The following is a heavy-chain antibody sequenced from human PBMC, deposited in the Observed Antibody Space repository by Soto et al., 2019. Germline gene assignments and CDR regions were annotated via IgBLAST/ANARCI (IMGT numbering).Heavy chain of an antibody. V-gene: IGHV4-31*03. D-gene: IGHD3-10*01. Sequence: QVQLQESGPGLVKPSQTLSLTCTVSGGSISSGDYYWSWIRQHPGKGLEWIGNIYYSGTTYYNPSLKSRVTISRDTSKNQFSLKLTSGTAADTAVYYCARDGRGGRGRRYCDYWGQGTLVTVSS. CDR3: ARDGRGGRGRRYCDY. J-gene: IGHJ4*02. CDR2: IYYSGTT. CDR1: GGSISSGDYY.